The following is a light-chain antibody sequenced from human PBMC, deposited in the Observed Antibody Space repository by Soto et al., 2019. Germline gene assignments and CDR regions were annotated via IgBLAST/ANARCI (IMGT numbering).Light chain of an antibody. V-gene: IGLV2-14*01. CDR2: KVS. J-gene: IGLJ2*01. Sequence: QSALTQAASVSGSPGQSITISCTGTSSDVGAYDYVTWYQQHPGKAPKVMIYKVSNRPSGVSNRFSGSKSGNTASLTISGLQAEDEADYYCSSYTTGSLVVFGGGTKLTVL. CDR3: SSYTTGSLVV. CDR1: SSDVGAYDY.